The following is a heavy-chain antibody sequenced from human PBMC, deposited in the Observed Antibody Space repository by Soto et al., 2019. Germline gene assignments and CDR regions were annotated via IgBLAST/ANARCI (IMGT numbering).Heavy chain of an antibody. Sequence: QVQLVQSGAEVKKPGSSVKVSCKASGGTFSSYTISWVRQAPGRGLEWMGRIIPILGIANYAQKFQGRVTITADKSTSTAYMELSSLRSEDTAVYYGARDSGWYFCHSWGQGTMVTVSS. CDR2: IIPILGIA. D-gene: IGHD6-19*01. CDR3: ARDSGWYFCHS. CDR1: GGTFSSYT. J-gene: IGHJ3*02. V-gene: IGHV1-69*08.